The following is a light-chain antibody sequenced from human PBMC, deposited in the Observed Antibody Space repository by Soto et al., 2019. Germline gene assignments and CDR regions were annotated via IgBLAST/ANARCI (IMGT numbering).Light chain of an antibody. CDR1: QSVSSNY. J-gene: IGKJ5*01. Sequence: EIVLTQSPGTLSLYPGERATLSCRASQSVSSNYLAWYQQKPGQAPRLLIYGASSRATGIPDRFSGSGSGTDFTLTISRLEPEDFAVYYCQQRSNWPQVTFGQGTRLEIK. CDR3: QQRSNWPQVT. CDR2: GAS. V-gene: IGKV3D-20*02.